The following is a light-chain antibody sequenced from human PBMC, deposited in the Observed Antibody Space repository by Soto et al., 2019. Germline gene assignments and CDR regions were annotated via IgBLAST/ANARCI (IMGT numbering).Light chain of an antibody. V-gene: IGKV3-20*01. CDR1: QSVSSNY. CDR3: QQYFTSPLT. J-gene: IGKJ4*01. CDR2: GVS. Sequence: EVVLTQSPGTLSLFPGESATLSCRASQSVSSNYLAWYQQKPGQAPRLLIYGVSTRATGIPDRFSGSGSGTDFSLTISRLEPEDFALYYCQQYFTSPLTFGGGTK.